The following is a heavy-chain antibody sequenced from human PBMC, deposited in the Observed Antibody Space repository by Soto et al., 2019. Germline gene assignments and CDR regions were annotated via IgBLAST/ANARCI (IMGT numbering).Heavy chain of an antibody. D-gene: IGHD3-3*01. CDR3: ARVVLRFLEWPRTFDY. J-gene: IGHJ4*02. CDR2: INHSGST. V-gene: IGHV4-34*01. Sequence: ETLSLTCAVYGGSFSGYYWSWIRQPPGKGLEWIGEINHSGSTNYNPSLKSRVTISVDTSKNQFSLKLSSVTAADTAVYYCARVVLRFLEWPRTFDYWGQGTLVTVSS. CDR1: GGSFSGYY.